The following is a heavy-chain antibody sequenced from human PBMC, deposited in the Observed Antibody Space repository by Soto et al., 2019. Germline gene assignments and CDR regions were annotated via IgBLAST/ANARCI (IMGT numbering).Heavy chain of an antibody. J-gene: IGHJ4*02. D-gene: IGHD6-19*01. Sequence: QVQLVESGGGVVQPWRSLRLSCAASGFTFSSYGMHWVRQAPGKGLEWVAVISYDGSNKYYADSVKGRFTISRDNSKNTLYLQMNSLRAEDTAVYYCAKYQAAVAGTLDYWGQGTLVTVS. CDR3: AKYQAAVAGTLDY. V-gene: IGHV3-30*18. CDR1: GFTFSSYG. CDR2: ISYDGSNK.